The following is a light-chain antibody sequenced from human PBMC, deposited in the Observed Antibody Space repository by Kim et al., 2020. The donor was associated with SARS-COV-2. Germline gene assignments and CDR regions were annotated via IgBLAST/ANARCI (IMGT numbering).Light chain of an antibody. Sequence: VSPGETATLSCRASQSIDINLAGYQQKPGQAPRLVIYYASNRAAGIPARFSGSGSGTEFTLTISRLQSEDFAVYYCQQCYNWPRTFGQGTKVDIK. J-gene: IGKJ1*01. V-gene: IGKV3-15*01. CDR1: QSIDIN. CDR3: QQCYNWPRT. CDR2: YAS.